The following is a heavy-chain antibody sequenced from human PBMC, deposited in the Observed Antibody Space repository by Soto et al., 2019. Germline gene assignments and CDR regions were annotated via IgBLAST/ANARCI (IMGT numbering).Heavy chain of an antibody. CDR3: AKDRRYCSGGSCYRLLYYFDY. V-gene: IGHV3-23*01. J-gene: IGHJ4*02. D-gene: IGHD2-15*01. CDR2: ISGSGGST. Sequence: GGSLRLSSAASGFTFSSYAMSWVRQAPGKGLEWVSAISGSGGSTYYADSVKGRFTISRDNSKNTLYLQMNSLRAEDTAVYYCAKDRRYCSGGSCYRLLYYFDYWGQGTLVTVSS. CDR1: GFTFSSYA.